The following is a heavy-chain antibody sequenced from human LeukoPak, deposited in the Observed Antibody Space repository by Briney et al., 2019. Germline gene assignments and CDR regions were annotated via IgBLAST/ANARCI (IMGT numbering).Heavy chain of an antibody. Sequence: GGSLRLSCAASGFIFTSHGMHWVRQAPGKGLEWVAVIWFDGSNQFYADSVKGRFTISRDNSKNTLYLQMNSLRAEDTAVYYCARGPYSSSWYYFEYWGQGTLVTASS. D-gene: IGHD6-13*01. V-gene: IGHV3-33*01. J-gene: IGHJ4*02. CDR1: GFIFTSHG. CDR2: IWFDGSNQ. CDR3: ARGPYSSSWYYFEY.